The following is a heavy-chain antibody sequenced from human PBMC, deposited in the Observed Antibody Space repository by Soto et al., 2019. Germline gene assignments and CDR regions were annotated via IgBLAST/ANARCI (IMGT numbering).Heavy chain of an antibody. V-gene: IGHV4-31*03. Sequence: PSETLSLTCTVSGGSISSGGYYWSWTRQHPGKGLEWIGYIYYSGSTYYNPSLKSRVTISVDTSKNQFSLKLSSVTAADTAVYYCARTVGSGSPPYWFDPWGQGTLVTVSS. J-gene: IGHJ5*02. D-gene: IGHD3-10*01. CDR3: ARTVGSGSPPYWFDP. CDR1: GGSISSGGYY. CDR2: IYYSGST.